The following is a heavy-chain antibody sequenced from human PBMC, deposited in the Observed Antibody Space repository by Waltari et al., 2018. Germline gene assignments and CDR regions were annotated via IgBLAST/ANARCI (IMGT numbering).Heavy chain of an antibody. V-gene: IGHV4-39*07. D-gene: IGHD3-16*01. CDR2: IYYSGSS. Sequence: QQESGPSLVKPSETLSLTCTVSYWSISSRSYYWGWIRLAPGKGLEWIGHIYYSGSSYHNPSLKSRITMSVDSSKNQLSLTLSSVTAADTAVYYCARVLIRTSGLNFDSWGQGSLVTVSS. J-gene: IGHJ4*02. CDR1: YWSISSRSYY. CDR3: ARVLIRTSGLNFDS.